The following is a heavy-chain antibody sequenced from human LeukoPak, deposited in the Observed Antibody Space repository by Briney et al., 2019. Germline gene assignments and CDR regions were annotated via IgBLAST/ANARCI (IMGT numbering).Heavy chain of an antibody. V-gene: IGHV1-24*01. D-gene: IGHD2-15*01. CDR1: GYTLTELS. Sequence: ASVKVSCKVSGYTLTELSMHWVRQAPGKELEWMGGFDPEDGETSYAQKFQGRVTMTEDTSTDTVYMELSSLRSEDTAVYYCATDRGYCSGGSCSNWFDPWGQGTLVTVSS. J-gene: IGHJ5*02. CDR2: FDPEDGET. CDR3: ATDRGYCSGGSCSNWFDP.